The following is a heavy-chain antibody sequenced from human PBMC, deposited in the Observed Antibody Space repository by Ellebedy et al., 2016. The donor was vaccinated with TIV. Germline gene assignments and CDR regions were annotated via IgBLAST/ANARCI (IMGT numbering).Heavy chain of an antibody. CDR1: GGPISSYY. V-gene: IGHV4-59*01. D-gene: IGHD5-12*01. Sequence: SETLSLTCTVSGGPISSYYWSWIRQPPGKGLEWIGYIYYSGSTNYNPSLKSRVTISVDTSKNQFSLKLSSVTAADTAVYYCARHIRGGYDHFDYWGQGTLVTVSS. CDR3: ARHIRGGYDHFDY. CDR2: IYYSGST. J-gene: IGHJ4*02.